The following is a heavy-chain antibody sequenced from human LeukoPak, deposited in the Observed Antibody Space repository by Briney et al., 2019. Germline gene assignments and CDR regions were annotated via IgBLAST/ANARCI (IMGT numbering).Heavy chain of an antibody. Sequence: GASVKVSCKSSGYTFTSYYMHWVRQAPGQGLEWMGIINPSGGGTSYAQKFQGRVTMTRDMSTSTVYMELSSLRSEDTAVYYCARLPEYSSSGQLGVDYWGQGTLVTVSS. CDR1: GYTFTSYY. CDR2: INPSGGGT. CDR3: ARLPEYSSSGQLGVDY. V-gene: IGHV1-46*01. D-gene: IGHD6-13*01. J-gene: IGHJ4*02.